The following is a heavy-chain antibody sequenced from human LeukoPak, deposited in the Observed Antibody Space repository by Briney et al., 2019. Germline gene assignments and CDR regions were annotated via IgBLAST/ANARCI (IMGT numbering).Heavy chain of an antibody. V-gene: IGHV3-30-3*01. J-gene: IGHJ4*02. D-gene: IGHD1-14*01. Sequence: GRSLRLSCAASGCTFSSYALHWVRQAPGKGLEWVAIISYDGSNKYYADSVKGRFNISRDNSKNTLFLQMNSLRAEDTAVYYCARDRSANRRVYYLDYWGQGTLVTVSS. CDR2: ISYDGSNK. CDR1: GCTFSSYA. CDR3: ARDRSANRRVYYLDY.